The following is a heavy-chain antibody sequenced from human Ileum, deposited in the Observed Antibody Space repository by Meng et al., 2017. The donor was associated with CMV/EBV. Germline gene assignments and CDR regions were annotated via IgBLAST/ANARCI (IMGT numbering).Heavy chain of an antibody. V-gene: IGHV3-7*04. J-gene: IGHJ4*02. D-gene: IGHD1-26*01. CDR1: GFTFSSYW. Sequence: GESLKISCAASGFTFSSYWMNWVRQAPGKGLEWVASIKKDGSEKKYVGSVKDRFSISRDNAKNSLYLQMNSLRDEDTAVYFCAWGRRGGDGSFYRDFDYWGQGTLVTVSS. CDR2: IKKDGSEK. CDR3: AWGRRGGDGSFYRDFDY.